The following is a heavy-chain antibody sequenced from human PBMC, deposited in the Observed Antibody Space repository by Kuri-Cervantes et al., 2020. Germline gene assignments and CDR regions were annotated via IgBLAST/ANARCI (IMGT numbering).Heavy chain of an antibody. V-gene: IGHV1-18*01. CDR2: ISAYNGNT. CDR3: ARDLYNWDDVGWFDP. Sequence: ASVKVSCKASGYTFTSYAMNWVRQAPGQGLEWMGWISAYNGNTNYAQKLQGRVTMTTDTYTSTAYMELRSLRSDDTAVYYCARDLYNWDDVGWFDPWGQGTLVTVSS. D-gene: IGHD1-20*01. J-gene: IGHJ5*01. CDR1: GYTFTSYA.